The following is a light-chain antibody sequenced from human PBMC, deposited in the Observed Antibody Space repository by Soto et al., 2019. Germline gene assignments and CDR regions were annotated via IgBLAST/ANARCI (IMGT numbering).Light chain of an antibody. Sequence: DIVMTQSPDSLAVSLGERATINCKSSQSVLYSSNNKNYLAWYQQKPGQPPKLLIYWASTRESGVPDRFSGSGSGTDFTLTIGSLQAEDVAVYYCQQNYRTPPTFGQGTKVEIK. J-gene: IGKJ1*01. CDR2: WAS. CDR1: QSVLYSSNNKNY. V-gene: IGKV4-1*01. CDR3: QQNYRTPPT.